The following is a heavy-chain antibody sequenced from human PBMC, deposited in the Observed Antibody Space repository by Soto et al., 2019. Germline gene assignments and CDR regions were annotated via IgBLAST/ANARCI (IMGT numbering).Heavy chain of an antibody. V-gene: IGHV1-69*08. CDR2: IIPIPDIT. Sequence: QVQLMQSGAEVRKPGSSVKVSCKAPGGTFSTYIISWVRQAPGQGLEWMGRIIPIPDITNYAQKFQGRVTVTADRSTSKAYMELTSLKSEDTAVYYCARDRITTRGDAFDLWGQGTMVTVSS. J-gene: IGHJ3*01. CDR1: GGTFSTYI. D-gene: IGHD3-3*01. CDR3: ARDRITTRGDAFDL.